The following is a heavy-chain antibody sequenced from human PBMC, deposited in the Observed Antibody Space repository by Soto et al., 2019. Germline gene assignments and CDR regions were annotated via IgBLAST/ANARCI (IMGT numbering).Heavy chain of an antibody. D-gene: IGHD3-3*01. J-gene: IGHJ4*02. V-gene: IGHV2-70*11. CDR2: IDWDDAK. CDR3: ARMIFGRSGEYYFDY. Sequence: ESGPTLVNPTQTVTLTCTFSGFSLSTSRMCVSWIRQPPGKALEWLARIDWDDAKYFNTSLKTRLTVYKDTSKAQVVLTMTNMDPVDTATYYCARMIFGRSGEYYFDYWGQGIVVTVSS. CDR1: GFSLSTSRMC.